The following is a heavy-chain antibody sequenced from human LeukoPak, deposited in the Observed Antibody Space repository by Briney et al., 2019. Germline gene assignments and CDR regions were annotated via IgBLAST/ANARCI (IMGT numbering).Heavy chain of an antibody. CDR2: IIPILGTA. J-gene: IGHJ6*03. CDR1: GGTFSSYA. V-gene: IGHV1-69*05. CDR3: ASTPLYYYYYMDV. Sequence: SVKVSCKTSGGTFSSYAIIWVRQAPGQGLEWMGGIIPILGTANYAQKFQGRVTITTDESTSTVYMELRSLRSEDTAVYYCASTPLYYYYYMDVWGLGTTVTVSS.